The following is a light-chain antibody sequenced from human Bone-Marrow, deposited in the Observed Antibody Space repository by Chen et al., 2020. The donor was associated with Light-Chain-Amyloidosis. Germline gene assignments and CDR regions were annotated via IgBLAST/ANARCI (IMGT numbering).Light chain of an antibody. CDR3: QEFKSHDMCN. CDR2: GAS. V-gene: IGKV3-20*01. J-gene: IGKJ2*04. Sequence: EVVLTQSPAFLSVSPGERVTLACRASQGVSSDYLAWYQQKSGQAPRLLVYGASSTATGIPGRFSGSGSGTEFTLTISSLQPDDFATYFCQEFKSHDMCNFGQGTKLEIK. CDR1: QGVSSDY.